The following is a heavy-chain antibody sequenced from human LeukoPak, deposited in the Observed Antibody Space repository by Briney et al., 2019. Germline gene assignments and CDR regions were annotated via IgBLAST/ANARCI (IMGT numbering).Heavy chain of an antibody. Sequence: QAGGSLRLSCVASGLTFSNSWMTWVRQAPGKGLEWVANIKKDGSETYYVDSVRGRFTVSRDNDKNSLYLEMNSLRDEDTAVYYCLQYNSENTWGQGTLVTVSS. CDR1: GLTFSNSW. J-gene: IGHJ5*02. D-gene: IGHD1-14*01. V-gene: IGHV3-7*01. CDR3: LQYNSENT. CDR2: IKKDGSET.